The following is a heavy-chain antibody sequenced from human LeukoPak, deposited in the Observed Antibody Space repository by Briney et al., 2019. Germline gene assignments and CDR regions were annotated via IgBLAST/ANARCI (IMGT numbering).Heavy chain of an antibody. CDR3: ARDDSGYGLHLDY. CDR2: IYSGGNT. J-gene: IGHJ4*02. V-gene: IGHV3-66*01. D-gene: IGHD5-12*01. CDR1: GFAVIDNY. Sequence: PGGSLRLSCAASGFAVIDNYMNWVRQAPGKGLEWVAVIYSGGNTYYADSVAGRFTISRDTATNTVYLQMNSLRADDTAVYYCARDDSGYGLHLDYWGQGTLVTVSS.